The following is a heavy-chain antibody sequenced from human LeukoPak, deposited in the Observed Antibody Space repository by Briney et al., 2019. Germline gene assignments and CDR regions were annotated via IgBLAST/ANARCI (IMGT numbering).Heavy chain of an antibody. J-gene: IGHJ4*02. CDR3: ARAAPYFYASSGYPQLHFDY. CDR2: IYNSGST. Sequence: SETLSLTCTVSGDSISRFYWSWIRQPPGKGLEWIGFIYNSGSTNFNPSLNTRVTMSIDTSKNLFSLTLSSVTAADTALYYYARAAPYFYASSGYPQLHFDYWGQGTLVTVSS. CDR1: GDSISRFY. D-gene: IGHD3-22*01. V-gene: IGHV4-59*01.